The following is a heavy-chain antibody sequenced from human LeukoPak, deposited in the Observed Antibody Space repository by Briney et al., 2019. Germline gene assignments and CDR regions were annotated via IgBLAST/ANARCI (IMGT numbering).Heavy chain of an antibody. Sequence: PGGSLRLSCAASGFTFSSYEMSWVRQAPGKGLEWVSYISTSGSPIDYANSVKGRFTISKDNAKNSLYLQMNSVRAEDTALYYCARRGFYDTSGYLFDYWGQGTLVTVSS. D-gene: IGHD3-22*01. CDR3: ARRGFYDTSGYLFDY. CDR2: ISTSGSPI. CDR1: GFTFSSYE. V-gene: IGHV3-48*03. J-gene: IGHJ4*02.